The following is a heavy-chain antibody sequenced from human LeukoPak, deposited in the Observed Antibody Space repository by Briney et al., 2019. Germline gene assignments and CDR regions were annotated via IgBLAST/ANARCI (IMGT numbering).Heavy chain of an antibody. D-gene: IGHD5-12*01. V-gene: IGHV3-49*03. CDR2: IRSKSNGGTT. CDR1: GDSISSYY. J-gene: IGHJ4*02. Sequence: LSLTCTVSGDSISSYYCSWIRQTPGKGLEWVGFIRSKSNGGTTHYAASVEGRFTISRDDSNSIAYLQMNSLKTEDTAVYYCVRDYRYAGHESVYWGQGTLVTVSS. CDR3: VRDYRYAGHESVY.